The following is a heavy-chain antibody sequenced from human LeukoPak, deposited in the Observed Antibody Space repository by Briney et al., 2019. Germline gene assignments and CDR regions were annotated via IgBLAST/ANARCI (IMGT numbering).Heavy chain of an antibody. CDR1: GFTVSSNY. V-gene: IGHV3-53*01. CDR2: IYGGGST. CDR3: ASWPGGWYGEDS. Sequence: PGGSLRFSCEASGFTVSSNYMSWVRQAPGKGLEWVSVIYGGGSTYYADSVKGRFTISRDTSKNTLYLQMNSLRAEDTAVYYCASWPGGWYGEDSWGQGTLVTVSS. J-gene: IGHJ5*02. D-gene: IGHD6-19*01.